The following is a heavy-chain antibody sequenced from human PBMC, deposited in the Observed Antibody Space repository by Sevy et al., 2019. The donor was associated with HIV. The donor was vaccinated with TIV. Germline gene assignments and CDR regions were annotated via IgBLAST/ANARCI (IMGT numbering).Heavy chain of an antibody. V-gene: IGHV1-69*13. CDR2: IIPIFGTT. J-gene: IGHJ4*02. D-gene: IGHD4-4*01. CDR3: ARTPLLSIPGTTDVYFDI. CDR1: GGTFSNYA. Sequence: ASVKVSCKASGGTFSNYALSWVRQAPGQGLEWMGGIIPIFGTTNFAQTFQGRVTITANESRSTAYMELSSLKPDDTAVYYCARTPLLSIPGTTDVYFDIWGQGTLVTVSS.